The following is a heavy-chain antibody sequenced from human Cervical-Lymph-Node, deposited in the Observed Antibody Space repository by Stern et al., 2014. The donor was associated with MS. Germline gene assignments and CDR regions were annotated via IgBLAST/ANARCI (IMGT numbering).Heavy chain of an antibody. CDR3: ARSDRLWGSFDY. CDR2: IHYSGSY. Sequence: QVQLVESGPGLVKPSQTLSLTCTVSGGSISTTGYYWTWIRQHPGKGLEWIGYIHYSGSYYYNPSLKSRGTIAVATSNNKFSLQMSAVTAADTALYYCARSDRLWGSFDYWGQGSLVTVSS. CDR1: GGSISTTGYY. D-gene: IGHD3-16*01. J-gene: IGHJ4*02. V-gene: IGHV4-31*03.